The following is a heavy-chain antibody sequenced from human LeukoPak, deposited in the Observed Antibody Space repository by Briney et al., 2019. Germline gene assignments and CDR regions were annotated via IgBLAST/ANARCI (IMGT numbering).Heavy chain of an antibody. J-gene: IGHJ4*02. CDR1: GGSISSSSYY. Sequence: SETLSLTCTVSGGSISSSSYYWGWIRQPPGTGLEWIGSIYYSGSTYYNPSLKSRVTISVDTSKNQFSLKLSSVTAADTAVYYCARAPLRVEMATIRGSYFDYWGQGTLVTVSS. CDR2: IYYSGST. CDR3: ARAPLRVEMATIRGSYFDY. D-gene: IGHD5-24*01. V-gene: IGHV4-39*07.